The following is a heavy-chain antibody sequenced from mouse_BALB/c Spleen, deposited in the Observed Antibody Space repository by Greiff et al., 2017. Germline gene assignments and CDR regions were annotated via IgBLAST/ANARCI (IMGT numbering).Heavy chain of an antibody. CDR2: ISSGGSYT. D-gene: IGHD2-1*01. V-gene: IGHV5-9-4*01. J-gene: IGHJ4*01. CDR3: ARDGNYGDYYAMDY. CDR1: GFTFSSYA. Sequence: DVHLVESGGGLVKPGGSLKLSCAASGFTFSSYAMSWVRQSPEKRLEWVAEISSGGSYTYYPDTVTGRFTISRDNAKNTLYLEMSSLRSEDTAMYYCARDGNYGDYYAMDYWGQGTSVTVSS.